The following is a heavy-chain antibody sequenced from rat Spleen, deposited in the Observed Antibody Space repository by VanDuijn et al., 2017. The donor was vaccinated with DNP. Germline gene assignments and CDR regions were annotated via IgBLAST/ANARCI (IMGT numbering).Heavy chain of an antibody. Sequence: EVQLVESGGDLVQPGRSLKLSCVASGFTFNNYWMTWIRQVPGKGLEWVASITSSGGSTYYPDSVKGRFTISRDNAKNTLYLQMNSLRSEDTATYYCARGNYGSYDWYFDFWGPGTMVTVSS. J-gene: IGHJ1*01. CDR2: ITSSGGST. D-gene: IGHD1-3*01. V-gene: IGHV5-31*01. CDR3: ARGNYGSYDWYFDF. CDR1: GFTFNNYW.